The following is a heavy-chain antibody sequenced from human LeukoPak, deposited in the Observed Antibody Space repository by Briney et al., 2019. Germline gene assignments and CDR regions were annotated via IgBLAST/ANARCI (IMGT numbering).Heavy chain of an antibody. CDR2: IYYTGSA. CDR3: ACGVPHSYYYMDV. CDR1: GDSINTYY. V-gene: IGHV4-59*12. J-gene: IGHJ6*03. D-gene: IGHD2-21*01. Sequence: SETLSLTCTVSGDSINTYYGNWIRQPPGKGLEWIAHIYYTGSASYNPSLKSRATISVDTSKNQFSLSLSSVTAADTAVYYCACGVPHSYYYMDVWGKGTTVAVSS.